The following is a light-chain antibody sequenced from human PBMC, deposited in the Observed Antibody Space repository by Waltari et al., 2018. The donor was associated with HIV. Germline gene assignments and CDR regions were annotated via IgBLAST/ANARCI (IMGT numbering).Light chain of an antibody. Sequence: SSDLTLDPAVSVALVQTVKITCHGASLRNYHATGYQQKPGQAPALVLYGINKRPSGIPDRFSGSDSGKTASLTITGAQAEDEADYYCNSRDGSGNHLVFGGGTKLTVL. CDR1: SLRNYH. V-gene: IGLV3-19*01. J-gene: IGLJ3*02. CDR3: NSRDGSGNHLV. CDR2: GIN.